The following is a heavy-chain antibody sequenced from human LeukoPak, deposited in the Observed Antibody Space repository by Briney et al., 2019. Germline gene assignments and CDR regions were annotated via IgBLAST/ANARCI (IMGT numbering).Heavy chain of an antibody. J-gene: IGHJ4*02. CDR3: ARDGSPNHYYDSSGYYGY. CDR2: IEASGGAT. Sequence: GESLRLSCAASGFTFSGYAMYWVRQAPGKGLEWVSSIEASGGATYYADSVKGRFTISRDNSKNTLYLQMNSLRAEDTAVYYCARDGSPNHYYDSSGYYGYWGQGTLVTVSS. V-gene: IGHV3-23*01. CDR1: GFTFSGYA. D-gene: IGHD3-22*01.